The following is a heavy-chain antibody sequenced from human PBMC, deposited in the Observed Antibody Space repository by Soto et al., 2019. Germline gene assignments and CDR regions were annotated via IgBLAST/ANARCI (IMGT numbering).Heavy chain of an antibody. CDR1: GGTYSSYA. V-gene: IGHV1-69*13. D-gene: IGHD6-13*01. J-gene: IGHJ6*02. CDR2: IIPIFGTA. CDR3: ARDFDGKQQLVPLWYYYYGMDV. Sequence: SVKVSCKASGGTYSSYAISWVRQAPGQGLEWMGGIIPIFGTANYAQKFQGRVTITADESTSTAYMELSSLRSEDTAVYYCARDFDGKQQLVPLWYYYYGMDVWGQGTTVTVSS.